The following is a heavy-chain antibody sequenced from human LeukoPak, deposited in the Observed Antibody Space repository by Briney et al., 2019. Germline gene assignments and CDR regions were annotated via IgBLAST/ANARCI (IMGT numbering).Heavy chain of an antibody. CDR2: ISGSGGST. D-gene: IGHD3-10*01. CDR3: ALFYYGSGSYGTKPFNI. V-gene: IGHV3-23*01. J-gene: IGHJ3*02. Sequence: GGSLRLSCAASGFTFSSYAMSWVRQAPGKGLEWVSGISGSGGSTYYADSVKGRFTISRDNSKNTLYLQMNSLRAEDTAVYYCALFYYGSGSYGTKPFNIWGQGTMVTVSS. CDR1: GFTFSSYA.